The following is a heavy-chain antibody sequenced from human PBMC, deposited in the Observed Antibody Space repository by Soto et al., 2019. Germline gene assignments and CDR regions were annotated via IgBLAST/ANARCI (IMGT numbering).Heavy chain of an antibody. Sequence: ASVKVSCKASGYTFTSYGISWVRQAPGQGLEWMGWISAYNGNTNYAQKLQGRVTMTTDTSTSTAYMELRSLRSDDTAVYYCARGASSSFPYYYYYMDVWGKGTTVTVSS. CDR3: ARGASSSFPYYYYYMDV. CDR1: GYTFTSYG. J-gene: IGHJ6*03. D-gene: IGHD6-6*01. V-gene: IGHV1-18*01. CDR2: ISAYNGNT.